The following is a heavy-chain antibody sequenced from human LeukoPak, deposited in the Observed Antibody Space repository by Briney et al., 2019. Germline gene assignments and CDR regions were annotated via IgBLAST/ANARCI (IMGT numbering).Heavy chain of an antibody. D-gene: IGHD3-3*01. CDR1: GGSFTSYG. J-gene: IGHJ4*02. CDR3: AAGGAYEFRDDC. Sequence: ASVKVSCKASGGSFTSYGISWVRQAPGQGLEWMGKIIPIYGRANYGQKFQGRVTITADELTTTSYMELSSLTAEDMAVYYCAAGGAYEFRDDCWGQGTLVTVSS. CDR2: IIPIYGRA. V-gene: IGHV1-69*15.